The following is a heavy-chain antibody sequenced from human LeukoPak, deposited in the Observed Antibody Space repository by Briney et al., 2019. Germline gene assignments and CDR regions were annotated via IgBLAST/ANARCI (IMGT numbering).Heavy chain of an antibody. Sequence: SETLSLTCTVSGGSISSSTYYWGWVRQPPGKGLEWIGSIYYSGSTYYNPSLKSRVTISVDTSKNQFSLKLSSVTAADTAVYYCARGGGNYGWFDPWGQGTLVTVSS. CDR1: GGSISSSTYY. CDR2: IYYSGST. CDR3: ARGGGNYGWFDP. J-gene: IGHJ5*02. V-gene: IGHV4-39*07. D-gene: IGHD4-11*01.